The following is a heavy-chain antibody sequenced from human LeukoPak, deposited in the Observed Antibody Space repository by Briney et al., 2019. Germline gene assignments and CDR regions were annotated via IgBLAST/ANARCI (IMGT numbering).Heavy chain of an antibody. V-gene: IGHV1-3*01. D-gene: IGHD2-15*01. CDR2: IDAGNGRT. CDR3: ARDPIGSRWPYYFDY. J-gene: IGHJ4*02. CDR1: GYTFRNYA. Sequence: ASVKVSCKASGYTFRNYAMHWVRQAPGQGLEWMGWIDAGNGRTKYSQKFQARVTITRDTSASTAYMELSSLRSEDTAVYYCARDPIGSRWPYYFDYWGQGTLVTVSS.